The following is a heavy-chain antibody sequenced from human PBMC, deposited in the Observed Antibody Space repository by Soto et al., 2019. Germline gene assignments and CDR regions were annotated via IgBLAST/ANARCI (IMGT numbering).Heavy chain of an antibody. J-gene: IGHJ6*02. V-gene: IGHV3-23*01. CDR3: ANPPPTMESTIYYYYGMDV. CDR2: ISGSGGST. D-gene: IGHD1-26*01. Sequence: EVQLLESGGGLVQPGGSLRLSCAASGFTFSNYAMTWVRQAPGKGLEWVSAISGSGGSTYYADSVKGRFTISRDNSKNTLYLQMDSLRAEDTAVYYCANPPPTMESTIYYYYGMDVWGQGTTVIVSS. CDR1: GFTFSNYA.